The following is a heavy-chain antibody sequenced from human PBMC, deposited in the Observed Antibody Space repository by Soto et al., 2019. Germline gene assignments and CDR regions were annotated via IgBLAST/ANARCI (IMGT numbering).Heavy chain of an antibody. CDR2: IYYSGST. J-gene: IGHJ4*02. CDR3: ARGLVPAATSFDY. V-gene: IGHV4-31*03. Sequence: QVQLQESGPGLVKPSQTLSLTCTVSGGSISSGGYYWSWIRQHPGKGLEWIGYIYYSGSTYYNPSLKSRVTISVDTSKNQFSLKLSSVAAAHTAVYYCARGLVPAATSFDYWGQGTLVTVSS. CDR1: GGSISSGGYY. D-gene: IGHD2-2*01.